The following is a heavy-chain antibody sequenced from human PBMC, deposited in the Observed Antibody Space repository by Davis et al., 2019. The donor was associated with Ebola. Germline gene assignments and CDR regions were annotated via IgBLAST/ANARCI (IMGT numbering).Heavy chain of an antibody. CDR1: GFTFSSYG. J-gene: IGHJ6*02. CDR2: IWYDGSNK. CDR3: ARDWYSSGWYGGLNYYYYGMDV. Sequence: GESLKISCAASGFTFSSYGMHWVRQAPGKGLEWVAVIWYDGSNKYYADSVKGRFTISRDNSKNTLYLQMNSLRAEDTAVYYCARDWYSSGWYGGLNYYYYGMDVWGQGTTVTVSS. V-gene: IGHV3-33*01. D-gene: IGHD6-19*01.